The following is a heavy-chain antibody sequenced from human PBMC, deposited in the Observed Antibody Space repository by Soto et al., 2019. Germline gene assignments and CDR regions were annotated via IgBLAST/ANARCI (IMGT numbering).Heavy chain of an antibody. CDR2: INHSGST. J-gene: IGHJ6*02. CDR3: ARGNLERRGYYGMDV. V-gene: IGHV4-34*01. CDR1: GGSFSGYY. Sequence: QVQLQQWGAGLLKPSETLSLTCAVYGGSFSGYYWSWIRQPPGKRLEWIGEINHSGSTNYNPSLKSRVTISVDTSKNQFSLKLSSVTAADTAVYYCARGNLERRGYYGMDVWGQGTTVTVSS. D-gene: IGHD1-1*01.